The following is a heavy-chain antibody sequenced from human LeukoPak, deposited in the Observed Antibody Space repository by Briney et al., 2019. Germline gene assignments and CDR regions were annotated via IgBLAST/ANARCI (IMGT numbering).Heavy chain of an antibody. CDR2: ISGSGGST. Sequence: GGSLRLSCAASGFTFSSYAMSWVRQAPGKGLEWVSAISGSGGSTYYADSVKGRFTISRDNSKNTLYLQMNSLRAEDTAVYYCARGGTYYDVYYYHYMDVWGKGTAVTVSS. CDR1: GFTFSSYA. CDR3: ARGGTYYDVYYYHYMDV. J-gene: IGHJ6*03. V-gene: IGHV3-23*01. D-gene: IGHD1-26*01.